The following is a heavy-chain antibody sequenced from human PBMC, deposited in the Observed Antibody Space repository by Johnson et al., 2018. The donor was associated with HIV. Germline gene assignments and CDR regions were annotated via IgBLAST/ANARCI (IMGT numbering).Heavy chain of an antibody. J-gene: IGHJ3*02. CDR3: ARDWGGDYVWGTQPHYAFDI. Sequence: EVQLVESGGGVVRPGGSLRLSCAASGFTFDDYGMSWVRQAPGKGLEWVANIKQDGSEKNYVDSVKGRFTISRDNAKNSLYLQMNSLRDEDTAIYYCARDWGGDYVWGTQPHYAFDIWGQGTMVTVSS. D-gene: IGHD3-16*01. CDR1: GFTFDDYG. V-gene: IGHV3-7*05. CDR2: IKQDGSEK.